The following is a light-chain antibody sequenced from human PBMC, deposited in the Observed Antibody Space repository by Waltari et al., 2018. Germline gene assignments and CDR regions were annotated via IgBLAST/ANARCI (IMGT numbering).Light chain of an antibody. CDR1: QTINSD. CDR3: QQYNGWRT. V-gene: IGKV3D-15*01. CDR2: AAS. J-gene: IGKJ2*01. Sequence: EIVMTQSPATLSVSPGERATPSCRASQTINSDLAWYQQKPGQAPRLLIYAASTRATGIPVRFSGSGSGTEFTLTISSLQSEDFAVYYCQQYNGWRTFGQGTKLEIK.